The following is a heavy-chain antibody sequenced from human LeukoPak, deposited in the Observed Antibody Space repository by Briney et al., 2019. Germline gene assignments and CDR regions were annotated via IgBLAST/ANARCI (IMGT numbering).Heavy chain of an antibody. Sequence: SETLSLTCAVYGGSFSGYYWSWIRQPPGKGLEWIGEINHSGSTNYNPSLKSRVTISVDTSKNQFSLKLSSVTAADTTVYYCAKYEKQIVRSAWFDPWGQGTLVTVSS. V-gene: IGHV4-34*01. CDR3: AKYEKQIVRSAWFDP. CDR1: GGSFSGYY. D-gene: IGHD6-6*01. CDR2: INHSGST. J-gene: IGHJ5*02.